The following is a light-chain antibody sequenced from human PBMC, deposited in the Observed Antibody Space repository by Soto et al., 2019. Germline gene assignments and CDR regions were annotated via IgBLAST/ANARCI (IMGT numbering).Light chain of an antibody. V-gene: IGLV2-14*01. CDR1: SSDIGGYNY. CDR2: EVS. CDR3: SSYTRSSGFV. J-gene: IGLJ1*01. Sequence: QSALTQPASVSGSPGQSITISCTGASSDIGGYNYVSWYQQHPGRAPKLMIYEVSNRPSGVANRFSGSKSGNTASLTIPGLQAEDEADYYCSSYTRSSGFVFGTGTKVTVL.